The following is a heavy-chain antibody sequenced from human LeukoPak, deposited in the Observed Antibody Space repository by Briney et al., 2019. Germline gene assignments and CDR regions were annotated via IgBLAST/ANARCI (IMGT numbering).Heavy chain of an antibody. J-gene: IGHJ3*01. V-gene: IGHV3-7*03. CDR1: GFTFSNYW. CDR2: IKQDGSDK. Sequence: HPGGSLRLSCAASGFTFSNYWMSWVRQAPGKGLEWVADIKQDGSDKYYVDSVKGRFTISSDNAKNSLYLQMISLRAEDTAVYFCARDPGHNSFDFWGQGTMVTVSS. CDR3: ARDPGHNSFDF. D-gene: IGHD1-1*01.